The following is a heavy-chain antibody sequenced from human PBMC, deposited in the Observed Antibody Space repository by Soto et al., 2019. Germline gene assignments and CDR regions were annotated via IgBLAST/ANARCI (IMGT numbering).Heavy chain of an antibody. CDR1: GFTFSSYE. CDR3: ARDPGGYDFWSGYYSGSRHQYYYGMDV. V-gene: IGHV3-48*03. CDR2: ISSSGSTI. J-gene: IGHJ6*02. D-gene: IGHD3-3*01. Sequence: VGSLRLSCAASGFTFSSYEMNWVRQAPGKGLEWVSYISSSGSTIYYADSVKGRFTISRDNAKNSLYLQMNSLRAEDTAVYYCARDPGGYDFWSGYYSGSRHQYYYGMDVWGQGTTVTVSS.